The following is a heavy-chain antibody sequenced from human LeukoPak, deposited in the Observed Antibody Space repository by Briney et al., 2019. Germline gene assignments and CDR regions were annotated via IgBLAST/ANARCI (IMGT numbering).Heavy chain of an antibody. CDR3: ARHTNGRYFGWLTDDY. Sequence: SETLSLTCTVSGGSISSGGYYWSWIRQPPGKGLEWIGYIYHSGSTYYNPSLKSRVTISVDTSKNQFSLKLSSVTAADTAVYYCARHTNGRYFGWLTDDYWGQGTLVTVSS. V-gene: IGHV4-30-2*01. CDR1: GGSISSGGYY. D-gene: IGHD3-9*01. CDR2: IYHSGST. J-gene: IGHJ4*02.